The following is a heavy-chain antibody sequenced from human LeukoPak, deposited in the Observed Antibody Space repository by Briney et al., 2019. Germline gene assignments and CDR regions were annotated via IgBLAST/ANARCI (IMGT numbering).Heavy chain of an antibody. CDR3: ARRIPYGKRRVSGWFDP. J-gene: IGHJ5*02. Sequence: SETLSLTCAVYGESFSGYYWSWIRQPPGKGLEWIGEINHSGSTNYNPSLKSRVTISVDTSKNQFSLKLSSVTAADTAVYYCARRIPYGKRRVSGWFDPWGQGTLVTVSS. CDR2: INHSGST. V-gene: IGHV4-34*01. CDR1: GESFSGYY. D-gene: IGHD3-10*01.